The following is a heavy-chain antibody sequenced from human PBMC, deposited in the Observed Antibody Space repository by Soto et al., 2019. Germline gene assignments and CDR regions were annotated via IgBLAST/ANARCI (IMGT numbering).Heavy chain of an antibody. J-gene: IGHJ4*02. V-gene: IGHV4-59*08. CDR3: ARRVAWYLDY. CDR1: GGSISSYY. Sequence: KPSETLSLTCTVSGGSISSYYWSWIQQPPGKGLEWIGYIYYSGSTNYNPSLKSRVTISVDTSKNQFSLKLSSVTAADTAVYYCARRVAWYLDYWGQGTLVTSPQ. D-gene: IGHD5-12*01. CDR2: IYYSGST.